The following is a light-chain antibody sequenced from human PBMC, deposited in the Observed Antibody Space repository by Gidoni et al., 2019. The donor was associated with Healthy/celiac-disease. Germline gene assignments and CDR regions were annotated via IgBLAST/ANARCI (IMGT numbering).Light chain of an antibody. J-gene: IGKJ2*01. CDR2: GAS. Sequence: VLTQSPGTLSLSPGERATLSCRASQSVSSSYFAWYQQQPGQAPRLLIYGASSRATAIPDRFSGSGSGTDFTLTISILEPEDFAVYYCQQYGSSPHTFGQWTKLEIK. CDR3: QQYGSSPHT. V-gene: IGKV3-20*01. CDR1: QSVSSSY.